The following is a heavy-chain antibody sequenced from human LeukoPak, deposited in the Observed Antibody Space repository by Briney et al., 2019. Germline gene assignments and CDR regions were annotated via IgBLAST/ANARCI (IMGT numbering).Heavy chain of an antibody. Sequence: SETLSLTCTVSGGSISSNGNYWAWIRQPPGRGLEWIGSISYGGSTYYSPSLESRVTISVDTSKDQFSLRLSSVTAADTAVYYCARQALWFFDHWGQGTLVTVSS. CDR2: ISYGGST. J-gene: IGHJ4*02. CDR3: ARQALWFFDH. V-gene: IGHV4-39*01. D-gene: IGHD2-21*01. CDR1: GGSISSNGNY.